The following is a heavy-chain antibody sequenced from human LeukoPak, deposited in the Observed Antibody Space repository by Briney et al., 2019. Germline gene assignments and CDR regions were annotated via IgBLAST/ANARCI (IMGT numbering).Heavy chain of an antibody. D-gene: IGHD3-9*01. V-gene: IGHV1-2*02. CDR3: ARVLFNSGYDY. J-gene: IGHJ4*02. Sequence: ASVKVSCKPSGYTFTGAYVHWVRQAPGQGLEWMGWINPNSGETKFAQKFQGRVTMTRDTSISTVYMDLGGLRSDNTAVYYCARVLFNSGYDYWGQGSLVTVSS. CDR1: GYTFTGAY. CDR2: INPNSGET.